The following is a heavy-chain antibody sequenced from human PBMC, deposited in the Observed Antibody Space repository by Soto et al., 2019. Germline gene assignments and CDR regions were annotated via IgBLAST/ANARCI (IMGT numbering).Heavy chain of an antibody. CDR2: IYYTGKT. J-gene: IGHJ5*02. D-gene: IGHD2-2*01. V-gene: IGHV4-31*03. CDR1: GDYIHVGGYY. Sequence: PSETLSLTCSVSGDYIHVGGYYWTWIRQRPGKGLEWMGYIYYTGKTYYNPSLESRLTMSVDRSKNQFSLRSTSVTAADTAVYFCGRDLTSNANCIDPWGQGTLVTVSS. CDR3: GRDLTSNANCIDP.